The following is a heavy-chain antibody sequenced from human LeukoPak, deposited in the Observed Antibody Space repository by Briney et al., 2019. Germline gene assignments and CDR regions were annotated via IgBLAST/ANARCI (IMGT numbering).Heavy chain of an antibody. CDR1: GFTFSSYA. D-gene: IGHD3-16*01. CDR3: AGGGAKTPFDY. Sequence: GGSLRLSCAASGFTFSSYAMGWVRQAPGKGLEWVSVIYSGGSTYYADSVKGRFTISRDNSKNTLYLQMNSLRAEDTAVYYCAGGGAKTPFDYWGQGTLVTVSS. CDR2: IYSGGST. V-gene: IGHV3-53*01. J-gene: IGHJ4*02.